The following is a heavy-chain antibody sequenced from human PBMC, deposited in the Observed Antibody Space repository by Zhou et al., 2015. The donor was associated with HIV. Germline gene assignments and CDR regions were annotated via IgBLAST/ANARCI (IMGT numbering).Heavy chain of an antibody. Sequence: QVQLVQSGAEVKKPGSSVKVSCKASGGTFSSYAISWVRQAPGQGLEWMGGIIPIFGTANYAQKFQGRVTITADESTSTAYMELSSLRSEDTAVYYCARAHRYPPDTAPAAFDIWGQGTMVTVSS. CDR1: GGTFSSYA. D-gene: IGHD5-18*01. CDR3: ARAHRYPPDTAPAAFDI. V-gene: IGHV1-69*01. CDR2: IIPIFGTA. J-gene: IGHJ3*02.